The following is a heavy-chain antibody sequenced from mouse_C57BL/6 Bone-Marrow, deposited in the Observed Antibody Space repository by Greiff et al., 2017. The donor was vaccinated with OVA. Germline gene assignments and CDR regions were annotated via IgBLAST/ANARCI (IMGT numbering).Heavy chain of an antibody. V-gene: IGHV10-1*01. CDR2: IRSKSNNYAT. CDR1: GFSFNTYA. CDR3: VRHDTTVPAY. D-gene: IGHD1-1*01. J-gene: IGHJ3*01. Sequence: EVKLVESGGGLVQPKGSLKLSCAASGFSFNTYAMNWVRQAPGKGLEWVARIRSKSNNYATYYADSVKDRFTISRDDSESMLYLQMNNLKTEDTAMYYCVRHDTTVPAYWGQGTLVTVSA.